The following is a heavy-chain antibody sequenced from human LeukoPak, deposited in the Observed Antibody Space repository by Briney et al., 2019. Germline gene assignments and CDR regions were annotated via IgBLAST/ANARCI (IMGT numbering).Heavy chain of an antibody. CDR2: ISWNSGSI. CDR3: AKDVADAARPSDAFDI. Sequence: GGSLRLPCAASGFTFDDYAMHWVRQAPGKGLEWVSGISWNSGSIGYADSVKGRFTISRDNAKNSLYLQVNSLRAEDTALYYCAKDVADAARPSDAFDIWGQGTMVTVSS. J-gene: IGHJ3*02. CDR1: GFTFDDYA. D-gene: IGHD6-6*01. V-gene: IGHV3-9*01.